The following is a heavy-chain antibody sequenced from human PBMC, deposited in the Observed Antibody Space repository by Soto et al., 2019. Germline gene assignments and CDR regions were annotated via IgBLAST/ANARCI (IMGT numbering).Heavy chain of an antibody. V-gene: IGHV3-21*01. Sequence: PVGSLSLSCAASGFTFSSYSMNCVRQAPGKGLEWVSSISSSSSYIYYADSVKGRFTISRDNAKNSLYLQMNSLRAEDTAVYYCAREIVVVPAAIPWFDPWGQGTLVTVSS. J-gene: IGHJ5*02. D-gene: IGHD2-2*01. CDR1: GFTFSSYS. CDR2: ISSSSSYI. CDR3: AREIVVVPAAIPWFDP.